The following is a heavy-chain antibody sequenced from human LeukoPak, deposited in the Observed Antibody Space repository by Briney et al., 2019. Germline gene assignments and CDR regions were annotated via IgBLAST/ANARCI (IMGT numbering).Heavy chain of an antibody. CDR2: ISYDGSNK. D-gene: IGHD3-22*01. J-gene: IGHJ4*02. V-gene: IGHV3-30-3*01. Sequence: GGSLRLSCAASGFTFSNYAMSWVRQAPGKGLEWVAVISYDGSNKYYADSVKGRFTISRDNSKNTLYLQMNSLRAEDTAVYYCARFYDSSGSFDYWGQGTLVTVSS. CDR1: GFTFSNYA. CDR3: ARFYDSSGSFDY.